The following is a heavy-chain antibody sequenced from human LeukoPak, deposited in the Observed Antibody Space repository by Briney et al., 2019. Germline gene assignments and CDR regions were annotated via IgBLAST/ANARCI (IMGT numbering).Heavy chain of an antibody. V-gene: IGHV4-59*08. CDR2: ISYGGRT. CDR1: GGSISSYY. CDR3: ARALLGEFPNYFDY. J-gene: IGHJ4*02. Sequence: SETLSLTCTVSGGSISSYYWSWIRQPPGEGLERIGYISYGGRTNYNPSLQSRVTISVDTSKTQFSLNLDSVTAADTAVYYCARALLGEFPNYFDYWGQGTLVTVSS. D-gene: IGHD3-16*01.